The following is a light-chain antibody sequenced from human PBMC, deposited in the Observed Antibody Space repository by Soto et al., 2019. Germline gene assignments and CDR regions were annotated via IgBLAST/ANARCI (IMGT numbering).Light chain of an antibody. J-gene: IGKJ1*01. CDR2: AAS. CDR1: QSVRSN. V-gene: IGKV3-15*01. Sequence: EIEMTQSPATLSVSPGEWASLSCRASQSVRSNLAWYQQRPGQAPRLLIYAASTRATGIPARFSGSGSGTEFTLIIDSLQSEDFAVYYCQQYNNWPRTFGQGTKVEIK. CDR3: QQYNNWPRT.